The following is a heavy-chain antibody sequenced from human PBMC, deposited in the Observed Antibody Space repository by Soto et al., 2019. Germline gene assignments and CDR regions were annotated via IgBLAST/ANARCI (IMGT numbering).Heavy chain of an antibody. CDR2: IYSGGST. CDR3: AREGIRSPLYY. D-gene: IGHD4-17*01. V-gene: IGHV3-66*01. CDR1: GFTVSSNY. J-gene: IGHJ4*02. Sequence: EVQLVESGGGLVQPGGSLRLSCAVSGFTVSSNYMSWVRQAPGKGLEWVSVIYSGGSTYYSDSVKGGFTISRDNSKNTLYLQMNSLRAEDTAVYYCAREGIRSPLYYWGQVNLVTVSS.